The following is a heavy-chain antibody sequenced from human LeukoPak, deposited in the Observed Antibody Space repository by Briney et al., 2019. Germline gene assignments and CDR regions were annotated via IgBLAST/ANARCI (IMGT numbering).Heavy chain of an antibody. CDR1: GFTFSDFW. CDR3: ARGRGGQWLVFFDS. D-gene: IGHD6-19*01. J-gene: IGHJ4*02. V-gene: IGHV3-7*03. Sequence: GGSLRLSCAASGFTFSDFWMSWVRQAPGKGLECVADIKQDGSEKYYVDSVKGRFTISRDNAKNSLYLQMNNLRAEDTAVYYCARGRGGQWLVFFDSWGQGTLVTVSS. CDR2: IKQDGSEK.